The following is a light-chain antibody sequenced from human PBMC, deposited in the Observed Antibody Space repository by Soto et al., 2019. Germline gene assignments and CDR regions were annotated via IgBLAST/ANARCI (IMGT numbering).Light chain of an antibody. CDR2: GAS. CDR1: QSVSTN. CDR3: QQYNNWPPCT. J-gene: IGKJ2*02. V-gene: IGKV3-15*01. Sequence: EIVMTQSPATLSVSPGESATLSCRASQSVSTNLAWYQQRPGQAPRLLLYGASVRATGIPARFSGSGSGTEFTLTISSLQSEDFAVYYCQQYNNWPPCTFGQGTKLEVK.